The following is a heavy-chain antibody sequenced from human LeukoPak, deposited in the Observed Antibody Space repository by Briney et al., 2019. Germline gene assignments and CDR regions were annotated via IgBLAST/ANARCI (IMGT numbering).Heavy chain of an antibody. D-gene: IGHD1-20*01. J-gene: IGHJ6*03. CDR1: GFTFGDYA. CDR2: ISSSGSTI. V-gene: IGHV3-48*01. CDR3: ARDNWNDDTGSLYYYYYMDV. Sequence: PGQSLRLSCTASGFTFGDYAMSWVRQAPGKGLEWVSYISSSGSTIYYADSVKGRFTISRDNAKNSLYLQMNSLRAEDTAVYYCARDNWNDDTGSLYYYYYMDVWGKGTTVTVSS.